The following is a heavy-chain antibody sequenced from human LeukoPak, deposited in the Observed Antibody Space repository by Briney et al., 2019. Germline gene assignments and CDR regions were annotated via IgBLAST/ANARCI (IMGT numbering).Heavy chain of an antibody. V-gene: IGHV3-9*01. J-gene: IGHJ4*02. CDR1: GFTFDDYA. Sequence: PGRSLRLSCAASGFTFDDYAMHWVRQAPGKGLEWVSGITWNSGTIDYADSVKGRFTISRDSAKNSLYLQMNSLRAEDTALYYCAKAPEEIVVVTSGYFDYWGQGTLVTVSS. CDR3: AKAPEEIVVVTSGYFDY. D-gene: IGHD3-22*01. CDR2: ITWNSGTI.